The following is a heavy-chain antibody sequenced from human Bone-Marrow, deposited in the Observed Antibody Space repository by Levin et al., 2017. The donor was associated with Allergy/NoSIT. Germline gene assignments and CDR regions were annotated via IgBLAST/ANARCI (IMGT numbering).Heavy chain of an antibody. CDR1: GFPFSSFG. CDR2: IWNDGTNK. Sequence: GGSLRLSCAASGFPFSSFGIHWVRQAPGKGLEWVAVIWNDGTNKYYADSVKGRFTISRDNSKNTLYLQMSGLRAEDTALYYCATDIGYCGSSSGYASGYFDNWGQGTLATVSS. V-gene: IGHV3-33*01. D-gene: IGHD2-2*01. CDR3: ATDIGYCGSSSGYASGYFDN. J-gene: IGHJ4*02.